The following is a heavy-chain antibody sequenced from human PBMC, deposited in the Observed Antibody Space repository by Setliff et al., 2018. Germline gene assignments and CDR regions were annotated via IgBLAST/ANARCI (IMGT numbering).Heavy chain of an antibody. CDR3: ARVFRRTLWSPFDY. CDR2: ISYDGSNK. V-gene: IGHV3-30-3*01. D-gene: IGHD2-21*01. J-gene: IGHJ4*02. Sequence: LRLSCAASGFTFSSYAMHWVRQAPGKGLEWVAVISYDGSNKYYADSVKGRFTISRDNSKNTLYLQMNSLRAEDTAVYYCARVFRRTLWSPFDYWGQGTLVTVSS. CDR1: GFTFSSYA.